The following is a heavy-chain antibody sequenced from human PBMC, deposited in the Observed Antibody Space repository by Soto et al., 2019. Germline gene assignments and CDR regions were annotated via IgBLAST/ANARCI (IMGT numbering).Heavy chain of an antibody. CDR1: GCSLSTFY. CDR2: IYYSGTT. J-gene: IGHJ4*02. Sequence: SATLSLTFTVSGCSLSTFYWSWIRQPPGKGLEWIGYIYYSGTTNYNSYLKSRLSLSVDMSKNQFSLKLASVTAADTAVYFCARSQRGRTAFTFDYWGQGALVTVSS. V-gene: IGHV4-59*01. CDR3: ARSQRGRTAFTFDY. D-gene: IGHD3-16*01.